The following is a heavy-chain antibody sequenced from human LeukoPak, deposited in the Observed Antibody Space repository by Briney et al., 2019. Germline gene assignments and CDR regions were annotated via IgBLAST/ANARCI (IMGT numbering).Heavy chain of an antibody. CDR1: GFTFSSYW. D-gene: IGHD3-16*01. J-gene: IGHJ6*02. CDR2: INHNGNVN. V-gene: IGHV3-7*03. Sequence: GRSLRLSCAASGFTFSSYWMNWARQAPGKGLEWVASINHNGNVNYYVDSVKGRFTISRDNAKNSLYLQMSNLRAGDTAVYFCARGGGLDAWGQGATVTVSS. CDR3: ARGGGLDA.